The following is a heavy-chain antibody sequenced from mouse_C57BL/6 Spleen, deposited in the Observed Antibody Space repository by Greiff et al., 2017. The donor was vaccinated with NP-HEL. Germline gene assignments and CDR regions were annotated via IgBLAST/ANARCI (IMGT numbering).Heavy chain of an antibody. CDR1: GYTFTGYW. CDR3: ARRDFGDYDYDLYAMDY. J-gene: IGHJ4*01. D-gene: IGHD2-4*01. CDR2: ILPGSGST. Sequence: VKLQESGAELMKPGASVKLSCKATGYTFTGYWIEWVKQRPGHGLEWIGEILPGSGSTNYNEKFKGKATFTADTSSNTAYMQLSSLTTEDSAIYYCARRDFGDYDYDLYAMDYWGQGTSVTVSS. V-gene: IGHV1-9*01.